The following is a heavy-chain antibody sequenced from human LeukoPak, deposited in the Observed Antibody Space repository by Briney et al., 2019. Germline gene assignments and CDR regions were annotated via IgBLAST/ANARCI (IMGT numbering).Heavy chain of an antibody. CDR1: GYRFTGYW. J-gene: IGHJ3*02. V-gene: IGHV5-51*01. Sequence: GESLKISCEGSGYRFTGYWIGWVREVSGRGLEWMGNIYPADSDTRYSPSFQGLVTISADKSINTAYLQWSSLKASDSAIYYCARRPVLTGPGGAFDIWGQGTKVAVFS. D-gene: IGHD1-14*01. CDR3: ARRPVLTGPGGAFDI. CDR2: IYPADSDT.